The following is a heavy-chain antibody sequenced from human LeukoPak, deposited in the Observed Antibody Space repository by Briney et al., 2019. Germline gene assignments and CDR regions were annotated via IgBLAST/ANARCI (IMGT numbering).Heavy chain of an antibody. CDR1: GFTFSDYY. CDR3: ARDQGGGWYFDV. J-gene: IGHJ2*01. Sequence: GRSLRLSCAASGFTFSDYYMTWIRQAPGKGLEWVSYISSSSSYTNHADSVKGRFTISRDNAKNSLYLQMNSLRVEDTAVYYCARDQGGGWYFDVWGRGTLVTVSS. D-gene: IGHD1-26*01. CDR2: ISSSSSYT. V-gene: IGHV3-11*05.